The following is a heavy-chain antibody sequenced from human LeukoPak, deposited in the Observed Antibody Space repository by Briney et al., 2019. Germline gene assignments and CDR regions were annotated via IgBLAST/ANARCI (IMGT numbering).Heavy chain of an antibody. D-gene: IGHD6-13*01. V-gene: IGHV3-30*02. CDR2: IWDDGNNK. CDR3: AKLSKRQPTDY. Sequence: GGSLRLSCAASGFTFSDLGMHWVRQAPGKGVGWGAFIWDDGNNKDYADSVKGRFTISRDNSKNTLYLQMNSLSADDTAMYYCAKLSKRQPTDYWGQGTLVTVSS. CDR1: GFTFSDLG. J-gene: IGHJ4*02.